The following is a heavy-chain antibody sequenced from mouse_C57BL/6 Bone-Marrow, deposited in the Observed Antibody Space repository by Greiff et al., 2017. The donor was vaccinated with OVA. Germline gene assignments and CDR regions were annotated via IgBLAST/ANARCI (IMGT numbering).Heavy chain of an antibody. D-gene: IGHD1-1*01. CDR3: ARPLYYYGSSNYAMDY. CDR2: ISSGSSTI. V-gene: IGHV5-17*01. J-gene: IGHJ4*01. CDR1: GFTFSDYG. Sequence: DVQLVESGGGLVKPGGSLKLSCAASGFTFSDYGMHWVRQAPEKGLEWVAYISSGSSTIYYADTVKGRFTISRDNAKNTLFLQMTSLRSEDTAMYYCARPLYYYGSSNYAMDYWGQGTSVTVSS.